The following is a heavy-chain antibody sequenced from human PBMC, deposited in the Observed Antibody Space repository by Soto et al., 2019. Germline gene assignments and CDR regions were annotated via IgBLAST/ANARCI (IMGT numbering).Heavy chain of an antibody. V-gene: IGHV4-34*01. D-gene: IGHD6-6*01. J-gene: IGHJ4*02. CDR3: ARGGEYSTSSDY. CDR2: INHSGNT. CDR1: GGSFSGYY. Sequence: QMQLQQWGAGLLTPSETLSLTCAVYGGSFSGYYWSWIRQSPGKGLEWIGEINHSGNTNYSPSLKSRVTISVDTSKNQYSLNLSSVTAADTAVYYCARGGEYSTSSDYWGQGTLVTVSS.